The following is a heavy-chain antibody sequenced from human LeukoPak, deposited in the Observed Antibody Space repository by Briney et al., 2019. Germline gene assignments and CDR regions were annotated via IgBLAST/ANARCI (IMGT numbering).Heavy chain of an antibody. J-gene: IGHJ4*02. CDR2: ISGSGGST. CDR1: GFTFSSYA. D-gene: IGHD3-22*01. Sequence: GGSLRLSCAASGFTFSSYAMSWVRQAPGKGLEWVSAISGSGGSTYYADSVKGRFTISRDDSKNALYLQMNSLRAEDTAVYYCAKGITFDSGYYEAPIDYWGQGTLVTVSS. CDR3: AKGITFDSGYYEAPIDY. V-gene: IGHV3-23*01.